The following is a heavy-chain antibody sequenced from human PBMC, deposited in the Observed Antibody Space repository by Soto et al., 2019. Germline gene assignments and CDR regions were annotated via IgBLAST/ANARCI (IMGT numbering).Heavy chain of an antibody. J-gene: IGHJ4*02. V-gene: IGHV3-23*01. CDR2: VSSSGHST. CDR3: AKGPYYYDSSGCYLGCNYFVD. Sequence: GSLRLSCVASGFTFRSYAMTWVRQAPGKGLEWVSAVSSSGHSTYYADSVKGRFTISRDNSKNALYLQMYSLRAEDTAIYYCAKGPYYYDSSGCYLGCNYFVDWGPGILVTVSS. CDR1: GFTFRSYA. D-gene: IGHD3-22*01.